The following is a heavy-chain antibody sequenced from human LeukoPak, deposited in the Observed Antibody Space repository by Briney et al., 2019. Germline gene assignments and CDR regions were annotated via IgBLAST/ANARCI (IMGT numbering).Heavy chain of an antibody. CDR1: GFTFSSYS. CDR3: ARVSDCSGGSCYLAVKGFDY. V-gene: IGHV3-21*01. CDR2: ISSSSSYI. Sequence: GGSLRLSCAASGFTFSSYSMSWVRQAPGKGLEWVSSISSSSSYIYYADSVKGRFTISRDNAKNSLYLQMNSLRAEDTAAYYCARVSDCSGGSCYLAVKGFDYWGQGTLVTVSS. J-gene: IGHJ4*02. D-gene: IGHD2-15*01.